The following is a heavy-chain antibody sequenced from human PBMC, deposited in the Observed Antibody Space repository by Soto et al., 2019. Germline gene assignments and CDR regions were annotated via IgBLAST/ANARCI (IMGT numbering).Heavy chain of an antibody. CDR1: GGSVSNDY. J-gene: IGHJ5*02. D-gene: IGHD3-16*01. CDR3: ARANWGNSNRFDP. V-gene: IGHV4-59*02. Sequence: SETLSLTCTVSGGSVSNDYWSWIRQPPGKGLEWIGYIYDGGSTYYNPSLKSRVTLSVDTSKNQFSLKLRSVTAADTAVYSCARANWGNSNRFDPWGQGTLVTVPQ. CDR2: IYDGGST.